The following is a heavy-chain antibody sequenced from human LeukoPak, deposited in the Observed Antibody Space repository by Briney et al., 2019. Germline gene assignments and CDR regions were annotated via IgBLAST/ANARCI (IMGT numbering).Heavy chain of an antibody. Sequence: VASVKVSCKASGYTFTSYGISWVRQAPGQGLEWMGWISAYNGNTDYAQKLQGRVTMTTDTSTSTAHMELRSLRSDDTAVYYCATGTTLEVNVVPYWGQGTLVTVSS. V-gene: IGHV1-18*01. CDR3: ATGTTLEVNVVPY. J-gene: IGHJ4*02. D-gene: IGHD2-15*01. CDR2: ISAYNGNT. CDR1: GYTFTSYG.